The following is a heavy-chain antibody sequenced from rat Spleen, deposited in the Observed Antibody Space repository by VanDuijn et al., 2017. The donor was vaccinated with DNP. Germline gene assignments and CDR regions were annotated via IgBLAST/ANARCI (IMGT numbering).Heavy chain of an antibody. CDR1: GFSLTSYN. Sequence: QVQLKESGPGLVQPSQTLSLTCTVSGFSLTSYNVHWVRQPTGKGLEWMGIIWTGGSTDYNSALKSRLSISRDTSKSQVFLKMNSLQTEDIATYYCAAGLVYWGQGVLVSVSS. CDR2: IWTGGST. J-gene: IGHJ2*01. V-gene: IGHV2-30*01. CDR3: AAGLVY.